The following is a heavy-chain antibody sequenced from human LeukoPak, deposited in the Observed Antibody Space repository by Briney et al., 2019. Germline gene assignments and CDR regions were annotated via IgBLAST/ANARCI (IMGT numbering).Heavy chain of an antibody. CDR2: IYYSGST. J-gene: IGHJ4*02. V-gene: IGHV4-39*07. CDR3: ARRRYFDY. D-gene: IGHD5-24*01. CDR1: GGSISSSSYY. Sequence: PSETLSLTCTVSGGSISSSSYYWGWIRQPPGKGLEWIGSIYYSGSTYYNPSLKSRVTISVDTSKNQFSLKLSSVTAADTAVYYCARRRYFDYWGQGTLVTVSS.